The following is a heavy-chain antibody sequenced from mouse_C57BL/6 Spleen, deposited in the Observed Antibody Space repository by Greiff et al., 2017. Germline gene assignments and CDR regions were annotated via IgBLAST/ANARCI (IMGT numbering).Heavy chain of an antibody. CDR2: ISYTGST. CDR1: GSSIPSGYD. CDR3: ARNWAFYAMDY. V-gene: IGHV3-1*01. D-gene: IGHD4-1*01. Sequence: EVQLQESGPGLVKPSQSLSLTCPVTGSSIPSGYDWLWIRHFPVNKLEWLCYISYTGSTPYNPSLKNRISITHDPSKNHFFLKWNSVTTDYTATYYYARNWAFYAMDYWGQGTSVTVS. J-gene: IGHJ4*01.